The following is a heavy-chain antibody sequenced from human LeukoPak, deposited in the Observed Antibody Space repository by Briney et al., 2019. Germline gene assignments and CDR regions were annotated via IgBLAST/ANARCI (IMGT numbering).Heavy chain of an antibody. V-gene: IGHV4-59*01. CDR2: ISYSGTT. D-gene: IGHD2-2*01. Sequence: ETLSLTCTVSGGSISSYYWSWLRQPPGKGLEWIGYISYSGTTNYNPSLKSRVTISLDTSKNQFSLELSSVTAADTAVYYCARDNIDSSTISYYFDYWGQGTLVTVSS. CDR1: GGSISSYY. CDR3: ARDNIDSSTISYYFDY. J-gene: IGHJ4*02.